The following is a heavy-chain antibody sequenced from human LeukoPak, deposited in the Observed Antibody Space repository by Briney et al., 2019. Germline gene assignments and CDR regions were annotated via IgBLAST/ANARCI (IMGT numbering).Heavy chain of an antibody. J-gene: IGHJ5*02. CDR1: GFTFSSYW. Sequence: GGSLRLSCVASGFTFSSYWMSWVRQTPGKGLEWVADIKQDGSEKNYVDSVKGRFTISRDNAKNSLYLQMNSLRADDTAVYYCARERGSGSYHPFDPWGQGTLATVSS. CDR3: ARERGSGSYHPFDP. CDR2: IKQDGSEK. V-gene: IGHV3-7*01. D-gene: IGHD3-10*01.